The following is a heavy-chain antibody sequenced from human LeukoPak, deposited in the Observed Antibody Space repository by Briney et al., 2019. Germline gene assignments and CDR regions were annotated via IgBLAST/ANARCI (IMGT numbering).Heavy chain of an antibody. CDR3: AKAPVTSCRGAFCYPFDY. V-gene: IGHV3-23*01. CDR1: GFSFSSYA. Sequence: GGSLRLSCATSGFSFSSYAMSWVRQAPGKGLEWVSAMSSSNDGRYYAASVRGRFTISRDTSRSTLYLQMNSLRAEDAAVYYCAKAPVTSCRGAFCYPFDYWGQGTLVTVSS. J-gene: IGHJ4*02. CDR2: MSSSNDGR. D-gene: IGHD2-15*01.